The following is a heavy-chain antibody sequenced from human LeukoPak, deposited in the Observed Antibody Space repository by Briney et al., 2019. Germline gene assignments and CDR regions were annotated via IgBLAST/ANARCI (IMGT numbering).Heavy chain of an antibody. CDR3: ARDKKSGESSEIDY. J-gene: IGHJ4*02. V-gene: IGHV3-48*04. CDR2: IRSSDSTT. CDR1: GFSFSRYG. D-gene: IGHD3-10*01. Sequence: EGSLRLSCAASGFSFSRYGMKWVRQAPGKGLEWLSYIRSSDSTTYYADSVKGRFTISRDNAKNTLNLQMNSLRAEDTAVYYCARDKKSGESSEIDYWGQGTLVTVSS.